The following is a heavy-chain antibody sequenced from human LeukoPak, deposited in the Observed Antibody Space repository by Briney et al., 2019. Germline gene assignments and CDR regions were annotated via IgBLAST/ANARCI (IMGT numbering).Heavy chain of an antibody. CDR1: GGSISSISYY. D-gene: IGHD1-26*01. J-gene: IGHJ3*02. CDR3: ARDFGIVGLTMDVFDI. Sequence: SETLSLTCTVSGGSISSISYYWGWIRQPPGRGLEWIGSIYYSGSTYYNPSLKSRVTVSVDTSKNQFSLKLSSVTAADTAVYYCARDFGIVGLTMDVFDIWGQGKMVTVSS. CDR2: IYYSGST. V-gene: IGHV4-39*07.